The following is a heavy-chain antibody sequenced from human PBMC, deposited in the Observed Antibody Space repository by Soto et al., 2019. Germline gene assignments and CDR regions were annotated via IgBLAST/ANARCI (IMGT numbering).Heavy chain of an antibody. CDR3: ARHGDYDFWSGYYSDSGIDY. CDR2: IYYSGST. D-gene: IGHD3-3*01. CDR1: GGSISSSSYY. V-gene: IGHV4-39*01. Sequence: SETLSLTCTVSGGSISSSSYYWGWIRQPPGKGLEWIGSIYYSGSTYYNPSLKSRVTISVDTSKNQFSLKLSSVTAADTAVYYCARHGDYDFWSGYYSDSGIDYWGQGTLVTVSS. J-gene: IGHJ4*02.